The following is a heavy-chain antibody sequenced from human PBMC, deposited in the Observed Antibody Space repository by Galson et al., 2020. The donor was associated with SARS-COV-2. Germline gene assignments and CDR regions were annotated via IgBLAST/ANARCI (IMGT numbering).Heavy chain of an antibody. CDR3: ASHHYYDSSGPDDYYYGMDV. V-gene: IGHV3-21*01. J-gene: IGHJ6*02. CDR2: ISSSSSYI. D-gene: IGHD3-22*01. CDR1: GFTFSSYS. Sequence: GGSLRLSCAASGFTFSSYSMNWVRQAPGKGLEWVSSISSSSSYIYYADSVKGRFTISRDNAKNSLYLQMNSLRAEDTAVYYCASHHYYDSSGPDDYYYGMDVWGQGTTVTVSS.